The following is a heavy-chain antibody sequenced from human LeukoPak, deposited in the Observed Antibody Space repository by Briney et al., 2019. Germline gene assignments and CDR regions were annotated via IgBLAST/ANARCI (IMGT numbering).Heavy chain of an antibody. CDR2: IRGSGDTT. CDR3: AKGAYYSGSGSSWFFDY. D-gene: IGHD3-10*01. V-gene: IGHV3-23*01. J-gene: IGHJ4*02. CDR1: GFMFRSYV. Sequence: GGPLRLSCAASGFMFRSYVMSWVRLAPGKGLEWVSSIRGSGDTTYYPDSVKGRFSISRDNSRNTLYLQMNSLRAEDTAVYYCAKGAYYSGSGSSWFFDYWGEGALVTVSS.